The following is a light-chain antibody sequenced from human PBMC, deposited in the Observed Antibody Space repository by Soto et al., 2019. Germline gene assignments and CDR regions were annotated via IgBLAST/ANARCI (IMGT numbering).Light chain of an antibody. J-gene: IGLJ1*01. CDR1: SSDVRGYNY. CDR2: DVS. CDR3: SSYTSSSTLKV. Sequence: QSALTQPASVSGSPGQSITISCTGTSSDVRGYNYVSWYQQHPGKAPKLMIYDVSNRPSGVSNRFSGSKSGNTASLTISGLQAEDEADYYCSSYTSSSTLKVFGTGTKLTVL. V-gene: IGLV2-14*01.